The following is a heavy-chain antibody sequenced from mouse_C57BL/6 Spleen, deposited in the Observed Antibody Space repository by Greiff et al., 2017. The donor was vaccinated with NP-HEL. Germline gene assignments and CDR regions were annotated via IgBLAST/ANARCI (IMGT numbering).Heavy chain of an antibody. CDR3: TTGGYYEGFAY. CDR1: GFNIKDDY. J-gene: IGHJ3*01. CDR2: IDPENGDT. V-gene: IGHV14-4*01. Sequence: VQLQQSGAELVRPGASVKLSCTASGFNIKDDYMHWVKQRPEQGLEWIGWIDPENGDTEYASKFQGTATITADTSSNTAYLQLSSLTSEDTAVYYCTTGGYYEGFAYWGQGTLVTVSA. D-gene: IGHD2-3*01.